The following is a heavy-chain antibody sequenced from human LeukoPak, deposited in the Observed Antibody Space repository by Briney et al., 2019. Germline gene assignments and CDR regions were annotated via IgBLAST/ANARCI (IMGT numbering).Heavy chain of an antibody. V-gene: IGHV3-74*01. CDR3: ATDDYRGLGY. J-gene: IGHJ4*02. CDR2: IIQYWSVT. D-gene: IGHD3-16*01. CDR1: GITFSNYY. Sequence: GGSLRLSCVTSGITFSNYYMHWVRQVPGEGLVWVSHIIQYWSVTSYADSVKGRFTIFRDNAKNTVSLQLNNLRAEDTAVYYCATDDYRGLGYWGQGTLVTVSS.